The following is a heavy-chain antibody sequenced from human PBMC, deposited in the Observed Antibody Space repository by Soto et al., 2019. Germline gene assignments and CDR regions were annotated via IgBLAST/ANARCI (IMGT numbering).Heavy chain of an antibody. CDR3: AAGRLEKSSYGSPREYYFDY. CDR2: IIPIFGTA. J-gene: IGHJ4*02. Sequence: QVQLVQSGAEVKKPGSSVKVSCKASGGTFSSYAISWVRQAPGQGLEWMGGIIPIFGTANYAQKLQGRGTIPADQSTSTAYMDLSSLRPQDTAVYSCAAGRLEKSSYGSPREYYFDYWGQGTLVTVSS. CDR1: GGTFSSYA. V-gene: IGHV1-69*01. D-gene: IGHD5-18*01.